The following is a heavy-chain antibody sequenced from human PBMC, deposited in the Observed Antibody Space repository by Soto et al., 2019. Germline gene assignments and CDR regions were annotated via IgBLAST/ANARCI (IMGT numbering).Heavy chain of an antibody. CDR2: IKSKSEGETT. D-gene: IGHD1-26*01. Sequence: GGSLRLSCVVSGLTFSNAWMSWVRQAPGKGLEWVGRIKSKSEGETTDYAAPVKGRFTISRHDSNSTLYLQMNSLKTEDTAVHYCTILEMAPAFWGQGTLDTFSS. CDR3: TILEMAPAF. V-gene: IGHV3-15*01. J-gene: IGHJ4*02. CDR1: GLTFSNAW.